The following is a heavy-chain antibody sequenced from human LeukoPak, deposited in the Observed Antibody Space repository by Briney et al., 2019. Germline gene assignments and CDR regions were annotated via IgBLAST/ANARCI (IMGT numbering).Heavy chain of an antibody. D-gene: IGHD3-10*01. CDR1: GDSISSSGYY. CDR2: IFYNGRT. J-gene: IGHJ5*02. Sequence: PSETLSLTCTVSGDSISSSGYYWGWSRQPPGKGLEWIGSIFYNGRTYYSPSLKSRVTISLDTSKNQFSLKLTSVTAADMALFFCARHDFDSGTVVNWFDPWGQGTLVTVSS. V-gene: IGHV4-39*01. CDR3: ARHDFDSGTVVNWFDP.